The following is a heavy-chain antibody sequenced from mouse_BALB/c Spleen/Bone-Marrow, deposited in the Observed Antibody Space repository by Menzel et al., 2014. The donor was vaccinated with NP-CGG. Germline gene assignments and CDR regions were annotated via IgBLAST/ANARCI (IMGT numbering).Heavy chain of an antibody. CDR3: VLRWFAY. V-gene: IGHV5-4*02. J-gene: IGHJ3*01. CDR2: ISDGGSYT. Sequence: EVMLVESGGGLVKPGGSLKLSCAASGFTFSDYYMYWVRQTPEKRLEWVATISDGGSYTYYPDSVRGRFTISRDNAKNNLYLQMSSLKSEDTAMYYCVLRWFAYWGQGTLVTVSA. D-gene: IGHD1-1*01. CDR1: GFTFSDYY.